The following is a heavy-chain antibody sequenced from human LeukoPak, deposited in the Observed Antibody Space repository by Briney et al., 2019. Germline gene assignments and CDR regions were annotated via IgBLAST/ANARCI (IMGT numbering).Heavy chain of an antibody. CDR2: ISYDGSNK. CDR1: GFTFSKYG. CDR3: AAGEGGWRLDY. Sequence: GGSLRLSCAASGFTFSKYGMHWVRQAPGKGLEWVAVISYDGSNKYYADSVKGRFTISRDNSKNTLYLQMNSLRAEDTAVYYCAAGEGGWRLDYWGQGTLVTVSS. D-gene: IGHD6-19*01. J-gene: IGHJ4*02. V-gene: IGHV3-30*03.